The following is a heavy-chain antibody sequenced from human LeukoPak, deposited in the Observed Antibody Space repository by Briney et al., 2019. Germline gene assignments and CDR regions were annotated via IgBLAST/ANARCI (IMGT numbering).Heavy chain of an antibody. CDR3: ARGPGSSGGAYVGDY. V-gene: IGHV3-74*01. CDR2: ADGGGSST. J-gene: IGHJ4*01. Sequence: GGSLRLSCAASGFTFSTHWMHWVRQVPGRGPVWVSRADGGGSSTSYADSVKGRFSISRDNAKSTLYLQMNGLRAEDTAVYYCARGPGSSGGAYVGDYWGHGTLVTVSS. D-gene: IGHD3-22*01. CDR1: GFTFSTHW.